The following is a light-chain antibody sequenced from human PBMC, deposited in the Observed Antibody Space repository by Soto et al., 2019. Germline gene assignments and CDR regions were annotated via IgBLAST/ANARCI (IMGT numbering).Light chain of an antibody. CDR3: MQALQTPLT. CDR1: QSLLHNNGYNY. J-gene: IGKJ4*01. CDR2: LGS. Sequence: DIVMTQSPLSLPVTPGEPASITCRSSQSLLHNNGYNYLDWYLQKPGQSPQLLIYLGSNRASGAPDRFSGSGSGTDFTLQISRVEAEDVGVYYCMQALQTPLTFGGGTKVEIK. V-gene: IGKV2-28*01.